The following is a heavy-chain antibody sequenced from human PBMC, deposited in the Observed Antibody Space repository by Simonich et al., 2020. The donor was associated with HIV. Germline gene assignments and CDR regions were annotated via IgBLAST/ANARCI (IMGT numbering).Heavy chain of an antibody. V-gene: IGHV1-18*01. CDR1: GYTFTNYA. CDR3: ARGGNWFDY. J-gene: IGHJ4*02. CDR2: IRTYTGNT. Sequence: QVQLVQSGGEVKKPGASVKVSCKASGYTFTNYAINWVRQAPGQGLEWMGWIRTYTGNTTDAQNLQGRVTMTTDTSARTAYMELRSLRSDDTAVYYCARGGNWFDYWGQGTLVTVSS. D-gene: IGHD1-1*01.